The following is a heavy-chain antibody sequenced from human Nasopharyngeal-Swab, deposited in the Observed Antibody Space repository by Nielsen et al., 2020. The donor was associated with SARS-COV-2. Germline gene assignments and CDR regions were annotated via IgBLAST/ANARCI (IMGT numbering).Heavy chain of an antibody. J-gene: IGHJ4*02. CDR3: ATEDPAQKGVDY. V-gene: IGHV3-53*01. Sequence: GRSLRLSCAASGLTVSRNYMTWVRQAPGKGLGWVSIIYMRGNPYYADSVKGRFTISRDSSKNTVYLQMNSLRAEDTAVYYCATEDPAQKGVDYWGQGTLVTVSS. CDR1: GLTVSRNY. CDR2: IYMRGNP.